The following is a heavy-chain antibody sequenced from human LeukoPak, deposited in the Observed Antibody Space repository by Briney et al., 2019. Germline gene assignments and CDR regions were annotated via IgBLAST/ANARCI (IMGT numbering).Heavy chain of an antibody. V-gene: IGHV7-4-1*02. D-gene: IGHD6-25*01. CDR3: ATGGGYRFAY. J-gene: IGHJ4*02. CDR1: GYSITNYA. Sequence: ASVKVSCRASGYSITNYAILWVRQAPGQGLEWMGWINTNTEKSTYAPGFTGRYVFSLDSSVNTAYLQISSLKAEDTALYYCATGGGYRFAYWGQGTLVTVSS. CDR2: INTNTEKS.